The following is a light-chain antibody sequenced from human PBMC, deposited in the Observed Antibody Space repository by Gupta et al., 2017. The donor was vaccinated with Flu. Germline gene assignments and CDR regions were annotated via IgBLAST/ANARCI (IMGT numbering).Light chain of an antibody. CDR1: SSNIGNNA. CDR2: YDD. V-gene: IGLV1-36*01. Sequence: QSVLTQPPSSSEAPRQRVTISCSGSSSNIGNNAVNWYQQLPGKAPKLLIYYDDLLPSGVSDRFSGSKSGTSASLAISGLQSEDEADYYCAAWDDSRNALVFGGGTKLTVL. CDR3: AAWDDSRNALV. J-gene: IGLJ2*01.